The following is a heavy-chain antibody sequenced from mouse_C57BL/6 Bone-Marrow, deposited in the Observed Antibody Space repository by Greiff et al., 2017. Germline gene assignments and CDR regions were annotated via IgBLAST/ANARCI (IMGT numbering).Heavy chain of an antibody. CDR2: ISYDGSN. V-gene: IGHV3-6*01. J-gene: IGHJ4*01. CDR3: AGLRGDYAMDY. Sequence: EVKLMESGPGLVKPSQSLSLTCSVTGYSITSGYYWNWIRQFPGNKLEWMGYISYDGSNNYNPSLKNRISITRDTSKNQFFLKLNSVTTEDTATYYCAGLRGDYAMDYWGQGTSVTVSS. D-gene: IGHD1-1*01. CDR1: GYSITSGYY.